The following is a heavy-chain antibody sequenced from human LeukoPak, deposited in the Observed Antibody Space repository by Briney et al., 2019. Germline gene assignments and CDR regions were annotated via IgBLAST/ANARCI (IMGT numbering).Heavy chain of an antibody. V-gene: IGHV4-39*02. Sequence: SETLSLTCTVSGGSISSGSYYWGWIRQPPGKGLEWIASIHYSETTYYNPSLKSRVTISVDTSKNHFSLKLSSVTAADTAVYYCARGPTYQPIDYWGQGTLVTVSS. J-gene: IGHJ4*02. CDR1: GGSISSGSYY. CDR2: IHYSETT. D-gene: IGHD2-2*01. CDR3: ARGPTYQPIDY.